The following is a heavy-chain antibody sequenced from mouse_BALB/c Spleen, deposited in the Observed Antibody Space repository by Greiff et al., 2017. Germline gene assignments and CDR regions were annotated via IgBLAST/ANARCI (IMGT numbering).Heavy chain of an antibody. CDR1: GYSFTGYY. D-gene: IGHD4-1*01. J-gene: IGHJ2*01. CDR3: ARTTGRDYFDY. V-gene: IGHV1S34*01. CDR2: IRCYNGAT. Sequence: LVKTGASVKLSCKASGYSFTGYYMHWVKQSHGKSLERIGYIRCYNGATSYNQKFMGKATFTVDTSSSTAYMQFNSQTSEDSAVYYGARTTGRDYFDYWGQGTTLTVSS.